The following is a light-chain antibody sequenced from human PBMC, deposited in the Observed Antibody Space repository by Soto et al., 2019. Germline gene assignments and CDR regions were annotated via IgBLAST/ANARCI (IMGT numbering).Light chain of an antibody. CDR2: GNS. Sequence: QSALTQPPSVSGAPGQRVTISCTGSRSNIGGGYDVHWYQQLPGTAPKLLIYGNSNRPSGVPDRFSGSKSGTSASLAITGFQAEDEADSFCQSYDSSVSKVVFGGGTKLTVL. CDR1: RSNIGGGYD. J-gene: IGLJ2*01. CDR3: QSYDSSVSKVV. V-gene: IGLV1-40*01.